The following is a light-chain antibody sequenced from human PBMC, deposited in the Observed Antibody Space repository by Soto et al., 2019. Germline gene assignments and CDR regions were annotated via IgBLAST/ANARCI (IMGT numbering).Light chain of an antibody. CDR2: GAS. CDR3: LQYDDWPPSFT. J-gene: IGKJ2*01. Sequence: EIVMTQSPDTLSVSPGETATLSCRASQTVSRSLAWYQHKPGQAPRLIIYGASARATGVPARFSGSGSGTAFTLTISSLQSEDVAVYYCLQYDDWPPSFTFGQGTKLEI. V-gene: IGKV3-15*01. CDR1: QTVSRS.